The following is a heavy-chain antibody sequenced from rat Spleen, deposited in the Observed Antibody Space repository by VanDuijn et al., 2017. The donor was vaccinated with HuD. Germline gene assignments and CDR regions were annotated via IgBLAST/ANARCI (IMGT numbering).Heavy chain of an antibody. V-gene: IGHV5-7*01. CDR2: LSYDGKNT. D-gene: IGHD1-7*01. CDR1: GFTFSDYY. Sequence: EVKLVESGGGLVQPGRSLKLSCAASGFTFSDYYMTWVRQAPTKGLEWVATLSYDGKNTYYRQSVKGRFTMSRDNAKSTLYLQMDSLRSEDTATYYCARPSYGYPFAYWGQGTLVTVSS. CDR3: ARPSYGYPFAY. J-gene: IGHJ3*01.